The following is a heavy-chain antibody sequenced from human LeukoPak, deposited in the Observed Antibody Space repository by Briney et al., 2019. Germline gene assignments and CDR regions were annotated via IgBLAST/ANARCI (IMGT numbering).Heavy chain of an antibody. D-gene: IGHD2-2*01. Sequence: PSETLSLTCAVSGGSISSGGYSWSWIRQPPGKGLEWIGYIYHSGSTYYNPSLKSRVTISVDRSKNQFSLKLSSVTAADTAVYYCARDLGSSAGSSWGQGTLITVSS. CDR2: IYHSGST. J-gene: IGHJ5*02. CDR1: GGSISSGGYS. V-gene: IGHV4-30-2*01. CDR3: ARDLGSSAGSS.